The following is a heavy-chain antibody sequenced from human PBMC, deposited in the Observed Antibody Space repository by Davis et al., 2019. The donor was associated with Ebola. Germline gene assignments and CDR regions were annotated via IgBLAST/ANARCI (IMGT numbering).Heavy chain of an antibody. J-gene: IGHJ4*02. CDR1: GGAVTSGGYF. Sequence: PSETLSLTCAVSGGAVTSGGYFWAWLRQPPGKGLEWIGYLYSSGDIHLSPSLRRRASIFRDTFKNHFSVALTSVTAADTAVYYCARVGDFQGVYWGQGILVSVSS. CDR3: ARVGDFQGVY. CDR2: LYSSGDI. V-gene: IGHV4-61*03. D-gene: IGHD2-8*01.